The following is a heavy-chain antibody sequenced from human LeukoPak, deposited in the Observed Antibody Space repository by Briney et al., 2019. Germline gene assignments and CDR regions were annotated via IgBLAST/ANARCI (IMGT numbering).Heavy chain of an antibody. CDR1: GGSISGYY. Sequence: SETLSLTCTVSGGSISGYYWSWIRQPPRKWPAWIGEINHSGSTNYNPSLKSRVTISVDTSKNQFSLKLSSVTAADTAVYYCAREVTSAPSLWGQGTLVTVSS. J-gene: IGHJ4*02. D-gene: IGHD2-21*02. CDR3: AREVTSAPSL. V-gene: IGHV4-34*01. CDR2: INHSGST.